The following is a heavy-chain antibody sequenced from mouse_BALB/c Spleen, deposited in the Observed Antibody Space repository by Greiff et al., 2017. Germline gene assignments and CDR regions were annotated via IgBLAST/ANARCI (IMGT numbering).Heavy chain of an antibody. D-gene: IGHD1-1*01. CDR2: ISSGGSYT. V-gene: IGHV5-9-4*01. Sequence: EVKLMESGGGLVKPGGSLKLSCAASGFTFSSYAMSWVRQSPEKRLEWVAEISSGGSYTYYPDTVTGRFTISRDNAKNTLYLEMSSLRSEDTAMYYCARVTTASFAYWGQGTLVTVSA. J-gene: IGHJ3*01. CDR3: ARVTTASFAY. CDR1: GFTFSSYA.